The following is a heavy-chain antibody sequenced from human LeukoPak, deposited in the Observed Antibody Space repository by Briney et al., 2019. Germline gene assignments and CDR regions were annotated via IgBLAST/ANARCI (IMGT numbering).Heavy chain of an antibody. V-gene: IGHV4-59*08. CDR3: ASAYFTVTTGPYFDY. CDR1: GGSISSYY. J-gene: IGHJ4*02. CDR2: IYYSGST. Sequence: SETLSLTCTVSGGSISSYYWSWLRQPPGKGLEWIGYIYYSGSTNYNPSLKSRVTISVDTSKNQSSLTLSSVTAADTAVYYCASAYFTVTTGPYFDYWGQGTLVTVSS. D-gene: IGHD4-17*01.